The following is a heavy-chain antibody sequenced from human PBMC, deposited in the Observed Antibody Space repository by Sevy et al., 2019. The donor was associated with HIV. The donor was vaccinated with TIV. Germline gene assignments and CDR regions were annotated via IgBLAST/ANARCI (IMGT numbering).Heavy chain of an antibody. CDR1: GFTFSDYY. V-gene: IGHV3-11*01. CDR3: ARDKHYDSSGYYYPDDAFDI. CDR2: ISSSGSTI. Sequence: GGSLRVSCAASGFTFSDYYMSWIRQAPGKGLEWVSYISSSGSTIYYADSVKGRFTISRDNAKNSLYLQMNSLRAEDTAVYYCARDKHYDSSGYYYPDDAFDIRGQGTMVTVSS. D-gene: IGHD3-22*01. J-gene: IGHJ3*02.